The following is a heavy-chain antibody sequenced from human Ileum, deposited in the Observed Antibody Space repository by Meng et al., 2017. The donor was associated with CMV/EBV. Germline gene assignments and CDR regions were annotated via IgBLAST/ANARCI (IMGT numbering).Heavy chain of an antibody. CDR3: SRAPLGSSNYYWSDY. Sequence: QVHPLKRWAECKSPGPSVYSPGTTQGATFANNQIRCVPQAPGQGIEWMVISNPSGCRTTYLQRYQGRVSMNSDTSASTLYLELSALRSEDTAVYYCSRAPLGSSNYYWSDYWGQGTLFTVSS. D-gene: IGHD4-11*01. CDR2: SNPSGCRT. CDR1: GATFANNQ. J-gene: IGHJ4*02. V-gene: IGHV1-46*01.